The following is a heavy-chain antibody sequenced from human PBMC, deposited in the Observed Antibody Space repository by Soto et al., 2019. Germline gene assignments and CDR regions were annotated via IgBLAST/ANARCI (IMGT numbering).Heavy chain of an antibody. Sequence: QVQLVQSGAEEKKPGAAVKVSCKASGYTFTSYAIHWVRHAPGERLEWMGWINAGNGNTKYSQKFQGRVTITRDTSSRTAYMELSSLRSEDTAVYYCARVGPPGDPWCQGTLVTVSS. CDR3: ARVGPPGDP. CDR1: GYTFTSYA. V-gene: IGHV1-3*05. CDR2: INAGNGNT. J-gene: IGHJ5*02.